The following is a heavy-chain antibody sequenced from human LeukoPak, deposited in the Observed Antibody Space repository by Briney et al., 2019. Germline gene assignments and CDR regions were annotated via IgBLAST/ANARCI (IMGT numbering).Heavy chain of an antibody. Sequence: SGGSLRLSCVASGSTFSSYWMSWVRQAPGKGLEWVAKIKEDGSEKYYVDSVKGRFTISRDNAEKSLYLQMNSLRAEDTAVYYCARGFGSSYAHYWGQGTLVTVSS. V-gene: IGHV3-7*05. CDR3: ARGFGSSYAHY. CDR2: IKEDGSEK. J-gene: IGHJ4*02. CDR1: GSTFSSYW. D-gene: IGHD5-18*01.